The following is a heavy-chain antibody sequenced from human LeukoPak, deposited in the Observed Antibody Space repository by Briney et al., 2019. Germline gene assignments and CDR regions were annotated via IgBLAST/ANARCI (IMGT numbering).Heavy chain of an antibody. V-gene: IGHV3-74*01. J-gene: IGHJ3*02. D-gene: IGHD5-18*01. CDR3: ARSKYSYDAFDI. CDR1: GFTFSSYW. Sequence: GGSLRLSCAASGFTFSSYWMHWVRQGPRKGLVWVSRINSDGSSTSYADSVKGRFSISRDNDKNTLSLQMNSLRAADTAVYYCARSKYSYDAFDIWGQGTMVTVSS. CDR2: INSDGSST.